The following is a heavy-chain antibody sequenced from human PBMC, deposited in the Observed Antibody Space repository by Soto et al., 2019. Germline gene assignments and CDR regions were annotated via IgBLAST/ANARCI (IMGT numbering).Heavy chain of an antibody. Sequence: PSGTLSLTCAVYGGSFSGYYWSWIRQPPGKGLEWIGEINHSGSTNYNPSLKSRVTISVDTSKNLFPLKLSSVTAADTAVYYGARGRFYYDSLGTFDYWGQGTLVTVSS. J-gene: IGHJ4*02. CDR2: INHSGST. CDR3: ARGRFYYDSLGTFDY. CDR1: GGSFSGYY. D-gene: IGHD3-22*01. V-gene: IGHV4-34*01.